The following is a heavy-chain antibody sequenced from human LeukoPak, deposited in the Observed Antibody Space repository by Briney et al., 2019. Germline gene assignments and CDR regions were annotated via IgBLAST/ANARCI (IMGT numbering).Heavy chain of an antibody. CDR3: ARANGSGSYHLVS. V-gene: IGHV4-38-2*01. CDR1: FYSISTDSY. D-gene: IGHD3-10*01. Sequence: PSETLSLTCAVSFYSISTDSYWGWIRQPPGKGLEWIGTIYHRGSPYYNPSLKSRVTISVDTSNNQFSLKVSSVTAAGTAVYYCARANGSGSYHLVSWGQGTLVTVSS. J-gene: IGHJ4*02. CDR2: IYHRGSP.